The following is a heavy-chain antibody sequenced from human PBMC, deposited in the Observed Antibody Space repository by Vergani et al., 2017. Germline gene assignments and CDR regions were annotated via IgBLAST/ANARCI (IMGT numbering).Heavy chain of an antibody. V-gene: IGHV1-2*02. Sequence: QLQLVQSGAEVKKPGASVKVSCKASGYTFIGYYMHWVRQAPAQGLEWMGWINPNSGGTNYAQKFQVRVTMTRDTSISTAYMELSRLRSDDTAVYYCRCCRSLDYYYGMDVWGQGTTVTVSS. D-gene: IGHD6-19*01. CDR3: RCCRSLDYYYGMDV. CDR2: INPNSGGT. J-gene: IGHJ6*02. CDR1: GYTFIGYY.